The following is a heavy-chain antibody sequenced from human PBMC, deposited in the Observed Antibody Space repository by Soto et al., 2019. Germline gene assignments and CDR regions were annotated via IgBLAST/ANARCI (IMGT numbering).Heavy chain of an antibody. CDR2: ISSSGGST. D-gene: IGHD3-10*01. J-gene: IGHJ3*02. CDR3: AKYYYGSGSIRAFDI. CDR1: GFTFSNYA. V-gene: IGHV3-23*01. Sequence: GSLRLSCAASGFTFSNYAMSWVRQAPGKGLEWVSAISSSGGSTYYADSVKGRFTISRDNSKNTLYLQMNSLRAEDTVVYYCAKYYYGSGSIRAFDIWGQGTMVTVSS.